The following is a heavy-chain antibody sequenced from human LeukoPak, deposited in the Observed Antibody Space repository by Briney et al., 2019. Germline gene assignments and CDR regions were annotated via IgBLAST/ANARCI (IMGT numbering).Heavy chain of an antibody. J-gene: IGHJ4*02. CDR1: GGSLSSYY. CDR3: ARDWELLPFDY. Sequence: PSETLSLTGTFTGGSLSSYYLSWIRRPAGKGLEWIGRIYTRGSTNYNPSLKSRVTMSVDTSKNQFSLKLSSVTAADTAVYYCARDWELLPFDYWGQGTLVTVSS. D-gene: IGHD1-26*01. V-gene: IGHV4-4*07. CDR2: IYTRGST.